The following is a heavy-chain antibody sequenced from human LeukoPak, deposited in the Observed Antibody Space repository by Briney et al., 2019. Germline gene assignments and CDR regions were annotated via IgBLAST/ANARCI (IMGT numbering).Heavy chain of an antibody. Sequence: GGSLRLSCAASGFTFSSFTMNWVRQAPGKGLEWVGRINSKSEGGTTDYAAPVKGRFSVSRDDSKNTLYLQMDSLKIEDTAVYYCTTDEMSNYYYSDMDVWGQGTRVTVSS. CDR3: TTDEMSNYYYSDMDV. V-gene: IGHV3-15*01. D-gene: IGHD5-24*01. J-gene: IGHJ6*02. CDR2: INSKSEGGTT. CDR1: GFTFSSFT.